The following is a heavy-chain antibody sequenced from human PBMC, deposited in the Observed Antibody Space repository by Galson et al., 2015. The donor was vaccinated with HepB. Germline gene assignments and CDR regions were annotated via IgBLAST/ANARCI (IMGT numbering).Heavy chain of an antibody. CDR2: VSWNSGNV. J-gene: IGHJ3*02. D-gene: IGHD3-10*01. V-gene: IGHV3-9*01. Sequence: SLSIAYAAPGFTFDDYAMLWVQLYPRQGLEWVSGVSWNSGNVDYADSVKGRFTISRDNAKNDLYLQMNSLRDEGTALYDCANDNYYSSVRCWNAFDIWGQGTMVSVSS. CDR1: GFTFDDYA. CDR3: ANDNYYSSVRCWNAFDI.